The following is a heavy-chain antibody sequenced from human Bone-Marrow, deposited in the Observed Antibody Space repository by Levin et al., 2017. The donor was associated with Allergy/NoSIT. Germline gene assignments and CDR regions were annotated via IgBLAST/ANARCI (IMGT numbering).Heavy chain of an antibody. CDR3: ARGSNHNGYYYYYGMDD. CDR2: ISSSSSYI. CDR1: GFTFSSYS. D-gene: IGHD1-14*01. V-gene: IGHV3-21*01. J-gene: IGHJ6*02. Sequence: PGGSLRLSCAASGFTFSSYSMNWVRQAPGKGLEWVSSISSSSSYIYYADSVKGRFTISRDNAKNSLYLQMNSLRAEGTAVYYCARGSNHNGYYYYYGMDDWGQGTTVTVSS.